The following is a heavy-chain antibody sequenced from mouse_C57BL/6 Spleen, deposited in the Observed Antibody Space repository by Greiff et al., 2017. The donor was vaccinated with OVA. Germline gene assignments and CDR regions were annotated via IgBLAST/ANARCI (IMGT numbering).Heavy chain of an antibody. V-gene: IGHV1-26*01. D-gene: IGHD1-1*02. J-gene: IGHJ2*01. CDR2: INPNNGGT. Sequence: VQLQQSGPELVKPGASVKISCKASGYTFTDYYMNWVKQSHGKSLEWIGDINPNNGGTSYNQKFKGKATLTVDKSSSTAYMELRSLTSEDSAVYYCARPLVYYFDYWGQGTTLTVSS. CDR1: GYTFTDYY. CDR3: ARPLVYYFDY.